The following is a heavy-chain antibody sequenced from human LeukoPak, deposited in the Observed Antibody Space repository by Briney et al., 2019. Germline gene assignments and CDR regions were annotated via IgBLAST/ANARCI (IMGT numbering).Heavy chain of an antibody. CDR1: GDSTNTYF. Sequence: SETLSLTCTMSGDSTNTYFWSWIRQPPGKGLEWIGYIYYTGTTNYNPSLKSRVTISVDTSKNQFSLRLSSVTAADTAVYYCASKSSDHGELRFDYWGRGTLVTVSS. D-gene: IGHD4-17*01. J-gene: IGHJ4*02. V-gene: IGHV4-59*01. CDR2: IYYTGTT. CDR3: ASKSSDHGELRFDY.